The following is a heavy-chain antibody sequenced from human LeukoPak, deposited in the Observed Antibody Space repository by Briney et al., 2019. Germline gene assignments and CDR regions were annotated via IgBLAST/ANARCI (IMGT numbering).Heavy chain of an antibody. CDR1: GFTFSSYA. CDR3: ARDLFRYYYDSSGYLG. V-gene: IGHV3-30*04. Sequence: GGSLRLSCAASGFTFSSYAMHWVRQAPGKGLEWVAVISYDGSNKYYADSVKGRFTISRDNSKNTLYLQMNSLRAEDTAVYYCARDLFRYYYDSSGYLGWGQGTLVTVSS. D-gene: IGHD3-22*01. J-gene: IGHJ4*02. CDR2: ISYDGSNK.